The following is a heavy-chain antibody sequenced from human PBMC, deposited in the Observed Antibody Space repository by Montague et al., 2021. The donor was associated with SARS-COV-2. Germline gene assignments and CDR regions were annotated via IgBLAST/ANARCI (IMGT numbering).Heavy chain of an antibody. CDR2: ISGSGGST. Sequence: SLRLSCAASGFTFSSYAMSWVRQAPGKGLEWVSAISGSGGSTYYADSVKGRFTISRDNSKNSLYLQMNSLRAEDTALYYCASGYSSSWDIFDYWGQGTLVTVSS. CDR3: ASGYSSSWDIFDY. CDR1: GFTFSSYA. V-gene: IGHV3-23*01. D-gene: IGHD6-13*01. J-gene: IGHJ4*02.